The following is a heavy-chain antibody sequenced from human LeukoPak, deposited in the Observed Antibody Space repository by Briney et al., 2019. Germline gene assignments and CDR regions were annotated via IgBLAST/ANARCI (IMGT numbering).Heavy chain of an antibody. CDR2: IYYSGST. V-gene: IGHV4-59*01. J-gene: IGHJ4*02. CDR1: GGSISSYY. D-gene: IGHD3-22*01. Sequence: SETLSLTCTVSGGSISSYYWNWIRQPPGKGLEWIGYIYYSGSTNYNPSLKSRVTISEDTSRNQFSLKLSSVTAADTAVYYCTRDTYYYDSSIPGYWGQGTLVTVSS. CDR3: TRDTYYYDSSIPGY.